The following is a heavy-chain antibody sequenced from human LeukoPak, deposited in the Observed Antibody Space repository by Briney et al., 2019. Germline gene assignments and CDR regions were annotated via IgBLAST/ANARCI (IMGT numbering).Heavy chain of an antibody. D-gene: IGHD3-3*01. CDR3: ARSARLMKGVVEVTALDD. Sequence: GGSLRLSCAASGFTFSSYNMNWVRQAPGKGLEWVSSISSSSSYIYYADSVKGRFTISRDNAKKSLYLQMNSLRADDTAVYYCARSARLMKGVVEVTALDDWGQGTLVTVSS. J-gene: IGHJ4*02. V-gene: IGHV3-21*01. CDR2: ISSSSSYI. CDR1: GFTFSSYN.